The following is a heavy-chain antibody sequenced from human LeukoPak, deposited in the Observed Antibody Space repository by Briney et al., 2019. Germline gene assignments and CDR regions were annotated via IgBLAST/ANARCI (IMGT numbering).Heavy chain of an antibody. D-gene: IGHD2/OR15-2a*01. J-gene: IGHJ4*02. CDR1: GGSISSGGYS. CDR3: ASSFSLATGFDY. V-gene: IGHV4-30-2*01. Sequence: SETLSLTCAVSGGSISSGGYSWSWIRQPPGKGLEWIGYIYHSGSTYYNPSLKSRVTISVDRSKNQFSPKLSSVTAADTAVYYCASSFSLATGFDYWGQGTLVTVSS. CDR2: IYHSGST.